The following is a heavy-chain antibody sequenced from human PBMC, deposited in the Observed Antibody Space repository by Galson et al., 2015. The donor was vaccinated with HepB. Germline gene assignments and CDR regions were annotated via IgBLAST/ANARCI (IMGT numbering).Heavy chain of an antibody. D-gene: IGHD3-3*02. J-gene: IGHJ6*02. CDR1: GYTLTELS. CDR2: IYPGDSDT. CDR3: ARHGSVFHYYYYGLDV. Sequence: KVSCKVSGYTLTELSMHWVRQMPGRGLEWMGIIYPGDSDTKYSPSFEGHVTMSADRSTNTAYLQWSSLKASDTAMYYCARHGSVFHYYYYGLDVWGQGTTVTVSS. V-gene: IGHV5-51*01.